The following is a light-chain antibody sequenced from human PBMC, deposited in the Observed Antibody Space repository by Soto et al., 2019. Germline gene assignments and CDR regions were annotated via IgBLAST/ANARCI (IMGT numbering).Light chain of an antibody. V-gene: IGLV3-25*02. J-gene: IGLJ3*02. CDR2: NDS. Sequence: SYELTQAPSVSVSPGQTARITCSGDALPKQYACWYQKKPGQAPVMVIYNDSERPSGIPERFSGSSSGTTVTLIISGVQADDEAEYYCQSADSSDSYWVFGGGTKLTVL. CDR1: ALPKQY. CDR3: QSADSSDSYWV.